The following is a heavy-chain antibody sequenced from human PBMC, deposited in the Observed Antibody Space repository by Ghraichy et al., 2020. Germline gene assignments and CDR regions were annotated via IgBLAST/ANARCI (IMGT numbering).Heavy chain of an antibody. V-gene: IGHV3-30-3*01. Sequence: GGSLRLSCAASGFTFSSYAMHWVRQAPGKGLEWVAVISYDGSNKYYADSVKGRFTISRDNSKNTLYLQMNSLRAEDTAVYYCARDPYLTHSSTAMVTALDYWGQGTLVTVSS. D-gene: IGHD5-18*01. J-gene: IGHJ4*02. CDR1: GFTFSSYA. CDR2: ISYDGSNK. CDR3: ARDPYLTHSSTAMVTALDY.